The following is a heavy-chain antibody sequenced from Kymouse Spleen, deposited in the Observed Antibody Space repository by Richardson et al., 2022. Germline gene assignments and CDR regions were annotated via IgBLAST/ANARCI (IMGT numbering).Heavy chain of an antibody. CDR3: TTDLNFWSGYSYYYGMDV. Sequence: EVQLVESGGGLVKPGGSLRLSCAASGFTFSNAWMSWVRQAPGKGLEWVGRIKSKTDGGTTDYAAPVKGRFTISRDDSKNTLYLQMNSLKTEDTAVYYCTTDLNFWSGYSYYYGMDVWGQGTTVTVSS. V-gene: IGHV3-15*01. J-gene: IGHJ6*02. D-gene: IGHD3-3*01. CDR1: GFTFSNAW. CDR2: IKSKTDGGTT.